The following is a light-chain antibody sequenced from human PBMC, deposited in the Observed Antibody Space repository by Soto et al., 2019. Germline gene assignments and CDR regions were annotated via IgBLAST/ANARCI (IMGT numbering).Light chain of an antibody. Sequence: EIVMTQSPATLSVSPGERATFSCRASQSVSSNLAWYQQKPGQAPRLLIYGASTRATGIPARFSGSGSGAEFTLTISRLEPEDFTVYYCHHYETFGQGTKVDI. J-gene: IGKJ1*01. V-gene: IGKV3-15*01. CDR2: GAS. CDR3: HHYET. CDR1: QSVSSN.